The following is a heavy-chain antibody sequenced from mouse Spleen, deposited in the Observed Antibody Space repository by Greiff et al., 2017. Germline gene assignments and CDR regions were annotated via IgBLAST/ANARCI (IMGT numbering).Heavy chain of an antibody. CDR2: ISDGGSYT. V-gene: IGHV5-4*01. CDR1: GFTFSSYA. Sequence: DVKLVESGGGLVKPGGSLKLSCAASGFTFSSYAMSWVRQTPEKRLEWVATISDGGSYTYYPDNVKGRFTISRDNAKNNLYLQMSHLKSEDTAMYYCAREYYGSRAWFAYWGQGTLVTVSA. J-gene: IGHJ3*01. CDR3: AREYYGSRAWFAY. D-gene: IGHD1-1*01.